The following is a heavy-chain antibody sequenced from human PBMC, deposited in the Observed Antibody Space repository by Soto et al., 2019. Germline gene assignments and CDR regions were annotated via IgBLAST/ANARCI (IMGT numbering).Heavy chain of an antibody. CDR2: IIPIFGTA. V-gene: IGHV1-69*13. CDR1: GGTFSSYA. D-gene: IGHD3-16*02. J-gene: IGHJ6*02. Sequence: GASVKVSCKASGGTFSSYAISWVRQAPGQGLEWMGGIIPIFGTANYAQKFQGRVTITADESTSTAYMELSSLRSEDTAVYYCARQSHEGTKPSVIYYYYYGMDVWGQGTTVTVSS. CDR3: ARQSHEGTKPSVIYYYYYGMDV.